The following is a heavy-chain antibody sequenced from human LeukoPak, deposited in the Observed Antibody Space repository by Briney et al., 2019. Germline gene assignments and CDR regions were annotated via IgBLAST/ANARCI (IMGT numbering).Heavy chain of an antibody. CDR1: GGSISSYY. Sequence: SDTLSLTCTVSGGSISSYYWSWIRQPPGKGLEWIGYVYYSGSTNYNPSLKSRVTISVDTSKNQFSLKRSSVTAADTAVYYCARDYYDSGGYYYGDAFDIWGQGTMVTGSS. CDR3: ARDYYDSGGYYYGDAFDI. D-gene: IGHD3-22*01. J-gene: IGHJ3*02. CDR2: VYYSGST. V-gene: IGHV4-59*01.